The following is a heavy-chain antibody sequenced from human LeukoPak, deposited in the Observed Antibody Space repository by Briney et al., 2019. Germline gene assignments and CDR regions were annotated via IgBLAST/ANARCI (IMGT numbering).Heavy chain of an antibody. Sequence: GGSLRLSCAAPGFTFSSYSMNWVRQAPGKGLEWVSSISSSSSYIYHADSVKGRFTISRDNAKNSLYLQMNSLRAEDTAVYYCAMTTVTTTFDAFDIWGQGTMVTVSS. CDR1: GFTFSSYS. D-gene: IGHD4-17*01. V-gene: IGHV3-21*01. CDR2: ISSSSSYI. CDR3: AMTTVTTTFDAFDI. J-gene: IGHJ3*02.